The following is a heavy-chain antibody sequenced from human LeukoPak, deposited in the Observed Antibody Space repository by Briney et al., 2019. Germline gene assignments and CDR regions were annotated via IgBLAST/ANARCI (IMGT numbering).Heavy chain of an antibody. CDR1: GYTFTGYY. CDR3: ARVLKFPAAFDI. CDR2: INPNSGGT. Sequence: ASVKVSCKASGYTFTGYYMHLVRQAPGQGLEWMGWINPNSGGTNYAQKFQGRVTMTRDTSISTAYMELSRLRSDDTAVYYCARVLKFPAAFDIWGQGTMVTVSS. J-gene: IGHJ3*02. V-gene: IGHV1-2*02.